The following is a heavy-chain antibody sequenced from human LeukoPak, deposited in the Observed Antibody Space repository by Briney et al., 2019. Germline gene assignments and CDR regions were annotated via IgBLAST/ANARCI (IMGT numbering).Heavy chain of an antibody. J-gene: IGHJ4*02. CDR3: ARSFSSGWYGVFDY. CDR1: VGTLSSYA. D-gene: IGHD6-19*01. V-gene: IGHV1-69*05. Sequence: SVKVSCKASVGTLSSYAISWVRQAPGQELEWMGRIIPIFGTANYAQKFQGRVTITTDESTSTAYMELSSLRSEDTAVYYCARSFSSGWYGVFDYWGQGTLVTVSS. CDR2: IIPIFGTA.